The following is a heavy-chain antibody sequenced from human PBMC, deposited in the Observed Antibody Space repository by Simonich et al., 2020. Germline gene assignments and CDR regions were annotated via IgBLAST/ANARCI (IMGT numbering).Heavy chain of an antibody. J-gene: IGHJ2*01. CDR3: ARGGLGHWYFDL. CDR1: GYTFTGYY. CDR2: TNTNSGGT. D-gene: IGHD6-25*01. Sequence: QVQLVQSGAEVKKTGASVKVSCKASGYTFTGYYMHWVQQAPGQGFEGMGGTNTNSGGTNYAQKFQGRVTRTRDTSIGTAYRERSRLRSDDTAVYYCARGGLGHWYFDLWGRGTLVTVSS. V-gene: IGHV1-2*02.